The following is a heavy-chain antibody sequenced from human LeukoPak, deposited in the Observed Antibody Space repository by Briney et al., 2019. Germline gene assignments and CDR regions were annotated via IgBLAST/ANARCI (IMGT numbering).Heavy chain of an antibody. Sequence: GGSLRLSCAASGFTFSSYEMNWVRQAPGKGLEWVSYISSSGSTIYYADSVEGRFTISRDNAKNSLYLQMNSLRAEDTAVYYCARDGRGIAAAGTLDYWGQGTLVTVSS. CDR1: GFTFSSYE. J-gene: IGHJ4*02. V-gene: IGHV3-48*03. D-gene: IGHD6-13*01. CDR2: ISSSGSTI. CDR3: ARDGRGIAAAGTLDY.